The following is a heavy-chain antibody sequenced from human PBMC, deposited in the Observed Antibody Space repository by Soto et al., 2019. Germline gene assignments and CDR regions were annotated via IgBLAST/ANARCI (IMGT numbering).Heavy chain of an antibody. CDR2: IIPILGIA. D-gene: IGHD6-19*01. CDR1: GGTFSSYT. V-gene: IGHV1-69*02. Sequence: SVKVSCKASGGTFSSYTISWVRQAPGQGLEWMGRIIPILGIANYAQKFQGRVTITADKSTSTAYMELSSLRSEDTAVYYCARVSSGWYSVDYWGQGTLVTVSS. J-gene: IGHJ4*02. CDR3: ARVSSGWYSVDY.